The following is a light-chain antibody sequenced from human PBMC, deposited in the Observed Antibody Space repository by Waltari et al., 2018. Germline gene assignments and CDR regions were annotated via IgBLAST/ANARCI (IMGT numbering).Light chain of an antibody. Sequence: DIQMTQSPSTLSASVGDRVTITCRASQSISTWLAWYQQKPGKAPNPLIYKESNLESGVPSRFSGSGSGTEFTLTISSLQPDDFATYYCQQYNNYFTFGQGTRLELK. CDR2: KES. CDR1: QSISTW. V-gene: IGKV1-5*03. CDR3: QQYNNYFT. J-gene: IGKJ2*01.